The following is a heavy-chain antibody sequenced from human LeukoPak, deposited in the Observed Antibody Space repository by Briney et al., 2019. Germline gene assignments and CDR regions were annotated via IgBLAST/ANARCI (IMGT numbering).Heavy chain of an antibody. D-gene: IGHD5-18*01. Sequence: SETLSLTCTVSGYSISSGYYWGWIRQPPGKGLEWIGSIHHSGSTYYNPSLKSRVTISVDTSKNQFSLKLSSVTAADTAVYYCARMPGYSYYYMDVWGKGTTVTVSS. CDR1: GYSISSGYY. CDR3: ARMPGYSYYYMDV. J-gene: IGHJ6*03. V-gene: IGHV4-38-2*02. CDR2: IHHSGST.